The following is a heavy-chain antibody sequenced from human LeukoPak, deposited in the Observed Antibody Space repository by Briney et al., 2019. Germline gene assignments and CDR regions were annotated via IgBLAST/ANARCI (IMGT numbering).Heavy chain of an antibody. CDR1: GGSISSGGYY. CDR3: ARTFGVRGVIRAPFDY. V-gene: IGHV4-31*03. CDR2: IYYSGST. J-gene: IGHJ4*02. Sequence: SETLSLTCTVSGGSISSGGYYWSWIRQHPGKGLEWIGYIYYSGSTYYNPSLKSRVTISVDTSKNQFSLKLSSVTAADTAVYYCARTFGVRGVIRAPFDYWGQGTLVTVSS. D-gene: IGHD3-10*01.